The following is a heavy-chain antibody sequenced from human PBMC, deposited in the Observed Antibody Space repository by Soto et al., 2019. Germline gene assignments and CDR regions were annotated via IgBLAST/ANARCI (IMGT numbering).Heavy chain of an antibody. Sequence: QVQLQESGPGLVKPSGTLSLTCAVSGGSISSSNWWSWVRQPPGKGLEWIGAIYHSGSTNYNPSLKSRVTIAVDKSKNQFSLKLSSVTAADTAVYYCAREEKRWLQLATYNWFDPWGQGTLVTVSS. CDR2: IYHSGST. V-gene: IGHV4-4*02. D-gene: IGHD5-12*01. CDR3: AREEKRWLQLATYNWFDP. J-gene: IGHJ5*02. CDR1: GGSISSSNW.